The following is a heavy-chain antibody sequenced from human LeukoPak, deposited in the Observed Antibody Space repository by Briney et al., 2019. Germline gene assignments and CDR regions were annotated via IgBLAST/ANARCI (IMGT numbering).Heavy chain of an antibody. CDR3: ARDGETLRFLEWFLFDY. Sequence: GGSLRLSCVASGFTLSDYSLHWVRQAPGKGLEWLSFISSATTIISYADSVKGRFTISRDSSKNSLYLQMNSLRAEDTAVYYCARDGETLRFLEWFLFDYSGQGTLVTVSS. D-gene: IGHD3-3*01. CDR2: ISSATTII. J-gene: IGHJ4*02. CDR1: GFTLSDYS. V-gene: IGHV3-48*01.